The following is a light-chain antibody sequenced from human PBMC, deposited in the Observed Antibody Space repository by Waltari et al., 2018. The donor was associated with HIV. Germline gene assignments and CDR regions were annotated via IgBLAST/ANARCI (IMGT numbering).Light chain of an antibody. V-gene: IGLV1-51*01. CDR1: HSNIGNNF. Sequence: QSVLTQPPSVSAAPGQKVTISCSGSHSNIGNNFVSWYQPLPGTAPKLLIYENNRRPSRIPDRFSASKTGTSATLGITGLQTGDEAIYYCATWDNSLRAMFGGGTKLTVL. CDR3: ATWDNSLRAM. CDR2: ENN. J-gene: IGLJ3*02.